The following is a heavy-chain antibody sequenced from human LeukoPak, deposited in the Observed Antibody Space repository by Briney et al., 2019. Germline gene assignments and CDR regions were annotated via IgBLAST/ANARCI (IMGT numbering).Heavy chain of an antibody. J-gene: IGHJ4*02. Sequence: GGALRLSCAGSGFSVSGYWMTWVRQAPGKGLEWVANIKQDGSEKNYVDSVKGRFTISRDNAENSLFLQMNSLRVEDTAVYYCARERQGGIAAAGTRIEGDYWGQGTLVAVSS. CDR2: IKQDGSEK. V-gene: IGHV3-7*01. CDR3: ARERQGGIAAAGTRIEGDY. D-gene: IGHD6-13*01. CDR1: GFSVSGYW.